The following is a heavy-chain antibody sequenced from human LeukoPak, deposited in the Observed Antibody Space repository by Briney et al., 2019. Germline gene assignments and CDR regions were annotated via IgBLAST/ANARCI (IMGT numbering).Heavy chain of an antibody. CDR1: GNTFTGYY. CDR3: AREESGGYFDY. Sequence: ASVKDSCKASGNTFTGYYMHWVRQAPGQGLEWIGIINTSGGGTNYAQKYQGRVTMTRDTSTSTVYMELGSLTSEDTAVYYCAREESGGYFDYWGQGALVTVSS. CDR2: INTSGGGT. D-gene: IGHD2-8*02. V-gene: IGHV1-46*01. J-gene: IGHJ4*02.